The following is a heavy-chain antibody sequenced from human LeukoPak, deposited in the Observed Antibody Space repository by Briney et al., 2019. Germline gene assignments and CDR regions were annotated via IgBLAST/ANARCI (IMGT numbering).Heavy chain of an antibody. Sequence: SETLSLTCTVSGGSISSSHWSWIRQPAGKGLEWIGRIHTSGATNYNPSLKSRVTMSVDTSKNQFSLKLSSVTAADTAVYYCARWSVGGYYDILSTYYYGMDVWGQGTTVTVSS. CDR2: IHTSGAT. V-gene: IGHV4-4*07. CDR1: GGSISSSH. J-gene: IGHJ6*02. CDR3: ARWSVGGYYDILSTYYYGMDV. D-gene: IGHD3-9*01.